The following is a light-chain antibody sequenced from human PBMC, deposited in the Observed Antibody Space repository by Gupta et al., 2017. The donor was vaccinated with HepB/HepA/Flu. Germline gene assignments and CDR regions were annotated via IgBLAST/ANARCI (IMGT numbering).Light chain of an antibody. Sequence: SYVLTQPPSVSVAPGKTARITCGGNNIGSKSVHWYQQKPGQAPVLVIYYDSDRPSGIPERFSGSNSGNTATLTISRVEAGDEADYYCQVWDSSSDHYVVFGGGIKLTVL. CDR3: QVWDSSSDHYVV. CDR1: NIGSKS. J-gene: IGLJ2*01. V-gene: IGLV3-21*04. CDR2: YDS.